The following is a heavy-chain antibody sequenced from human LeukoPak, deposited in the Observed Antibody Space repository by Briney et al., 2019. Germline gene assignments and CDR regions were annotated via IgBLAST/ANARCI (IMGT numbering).Heavy chain of an antibody. CDR1: GFTFSSYA. V-gene: IGHV3-30-3*01. CDR2: ISYDGSNK. J-gene: IGHJ4*02. D-gene: IGHD3-3*01. CDR3: AREEAIFGVVIIPTRTFDY. Sequence: GGSLRLSCAASGFTFSSYAMHWVRQAPGKGLEWVAVISYDGSNKYYADSVKGRFTISRDNSKNTLYLQMNSLRAEDTAVYHCAREEAIFGVVIIPTRTFDYWGQGTLVTVSS.